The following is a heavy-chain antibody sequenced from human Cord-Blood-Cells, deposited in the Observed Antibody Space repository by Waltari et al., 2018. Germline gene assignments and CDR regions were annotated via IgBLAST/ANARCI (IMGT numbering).Heavy chain of an antibody. CDR1: GGSISSGGYS. Sequence: QLQLQESGSGLVKPSQTLSLTCAVPGGSISSGGYSWSWLRQPPGKGLEWIGYIYHSGSTYYNPSLKSRVTISVDRSKNQFSLKLSSVTAADTAVYYCARGTVPLYDFWSGYAFDIWGQGTMVTVSS. CDR3: ARGTVPLYDFWSGYAFDI. CDR2: IYHSGST. J-gene: IGHJ3*02. D-gene: IGHD3-3*01. V-gene: IGHV4-30-2*01.